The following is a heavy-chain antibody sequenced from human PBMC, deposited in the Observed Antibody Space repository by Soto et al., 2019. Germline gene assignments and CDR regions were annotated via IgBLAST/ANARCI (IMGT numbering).Heavy chain of an antibody. CDR1: GGSLSGYY. CDR3: ARSDNRNSLYGVDV. D-gene: IGHD1-7*01. J-gene: IGHJ6*02. CDR2: INHRGSS. Sequence: SETLSLTCAINGGSLSGYYWSWIRQSPGKGLEWIGEINHRGSSDYNPSLKSRVTISIDASKNHVTLELTSVTAADTAVYYCARSDNRNSLYGVDVWGQGTAVTVSS. V-gene: IGHV4-34*01.